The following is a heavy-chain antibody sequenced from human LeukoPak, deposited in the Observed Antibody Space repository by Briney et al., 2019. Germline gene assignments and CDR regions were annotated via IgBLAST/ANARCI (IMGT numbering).Heavy chain of an antibody. CDR1: GGSISSYY. D-gene: IGHD6-13*01. CDR3: ARVIAAAVEFDY. J-gene: IGHJ4*02. Sequence: SETLSLTCTVSGGSISSYYWSWIRQPAGKGLEWIGRIYTSGSTNYNPSLKSRVTMSVDTSKNQFSLKLSSVAAADTAVYYCARVIAAAVEFDYWGQGTLVTVSS. V-gene: IGHV4-4*07. CDR2: IYTSGST.